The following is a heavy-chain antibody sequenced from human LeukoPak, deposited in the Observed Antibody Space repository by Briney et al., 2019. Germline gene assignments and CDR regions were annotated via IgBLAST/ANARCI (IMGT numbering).Heavy chain of an antibody. CDR1: GYSINNDYY. Sequence: PSETLSLTCAVSGYSINNDYYWGWIRQSPDKGLEWIGIIYHSGSTYYNPSLKSRFTISVDTSKNQFSLKVTSVTAADTAVYYCARFYYYDTTGYPYYYMDVWGKGTTVTASS. D-gene: IGHD3-22*01. V-gene: IGHV4-38-2*01. CDR3: ARFYYYDTTGYPYYYMDV. CDR2: IYHSGST. J-gene: IGHJ6*03.